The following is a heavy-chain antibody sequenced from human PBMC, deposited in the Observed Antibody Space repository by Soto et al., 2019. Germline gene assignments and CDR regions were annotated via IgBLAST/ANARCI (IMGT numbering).Heavy chain of an antibody. CDR1: GFTFSVYS. V-gene: IGHV3-48*02. CDR3: ARSVEGHFDC. Sequence: EVQLVESGGGLVQPGGSLRLSCAASGFTFSVYSMNWIRQAPGKGLQWVSYMTSDMRTIRYADSVKGRFTISRDNAKNVVYLQMTSLRDEDPAVYYCARSVEGHFDCWGQGALVTVSS. D-gene: IGHD6-19*01. J-gene: IGHJ4*02. CDR2: MTSDMRTI.